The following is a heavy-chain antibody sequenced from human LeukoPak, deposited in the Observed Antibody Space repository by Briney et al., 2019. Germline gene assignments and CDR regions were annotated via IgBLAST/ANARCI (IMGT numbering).Heavy chain of an antibody. CDR1: GFTFSDYW. Sequence: GESLTLSCTASGFTFSDYWMHWVRQAPGKGLVWVSRIKSDGSSINYAASVKGRLTISRDNAKNTLYLQMTSLRAEDTAVYYCLRGAHYDTSGYYYWGQGTLVTVSS. J-gene: IGHJ4*02. D-gene: IGHD3-22*01. CDR3: LRGAHYDTSGYYY. V-gene: IGHV3-74*01. CDR2: IKSDGSSI.